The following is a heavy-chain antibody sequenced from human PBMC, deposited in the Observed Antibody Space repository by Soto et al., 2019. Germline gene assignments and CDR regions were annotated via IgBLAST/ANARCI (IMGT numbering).Heavy chain of an antibody. V-gene: IGHV5-51*01. CDR3: ARHQEGNYYFFGLDV. J-gene: IGHJ6*02. D-gene: IGHD3-10*01. CDR1: GYSFTSYY. CDR2: IYPGDSET. Sequence: EMQLVQSGAEVKKPGESLRISCKASGYSFTSYYIAWVRQLPGKGLEWMGIIYPGDSETIYSPSFQGQIIISADKSITTAYLHWSSLKASDTAMYYCARHQEGNYYFFGLDVWGQGTTVTVSS.